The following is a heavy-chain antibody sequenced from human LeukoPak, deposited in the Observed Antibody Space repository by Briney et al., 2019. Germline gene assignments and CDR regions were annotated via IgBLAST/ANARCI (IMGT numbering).Heavy chain of an antibody. CDR3: ARGSRGIRGYFDH. J-gene: IGHJ4*02. CDR1: GYTFTSYD. CDR2: ISGYSHET. D-gene: IGHD3-10*01. V-gene: IGHV1-18*01. Sequence: ASVKVSCKTSGYTFTSYDITWVRQAPGQGLEWMGWISGYSHETIYAQKFQDRVFMSRDASSTTAYIELRSLRSDDTAVYFCARGSRGIRGYFDHWGQGTLVTVSS.